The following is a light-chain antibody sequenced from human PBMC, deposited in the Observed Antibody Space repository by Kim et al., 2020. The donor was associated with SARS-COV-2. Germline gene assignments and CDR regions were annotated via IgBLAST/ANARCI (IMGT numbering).Light chain of an antibody. J-gene: IGKJ5*01. Sequence: ENVLTQSPGTLSLSPGERATVSCRASQSVSSNYLAWYQQKPGQAPRLLIFDASSRATGIPDRFSGSGSGTDFTLTISRLEPEDFAVYYCQRYGTPPITFGQGTRLEIK. CDR1: QSVSSNY. V-gene: IGKV3-20*01. CDR2: DAS. CDR3: QRYGTPPIT.